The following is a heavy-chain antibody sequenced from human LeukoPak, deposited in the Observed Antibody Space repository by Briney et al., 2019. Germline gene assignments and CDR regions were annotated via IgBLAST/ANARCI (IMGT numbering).Heavy chain of an antibody. J-gene: IGHJ6*03. V-gene: IGHV4-59*01. CDR1: GGSISSYY. D-gene: IGHD2-15*01. Sequence: PSETLSLTCTVSGGSISSYYWSWIRQPPGKGLEWIGYIYYSGSTYYNPSLKSRVTISVDTSKNQFSLKLSSVTAADTAVYYCARDRGSVVDYMDVWGKGTTVTVSS. CDR2: IYYSGST. CDR3: ARDRGSVVDYMDV.